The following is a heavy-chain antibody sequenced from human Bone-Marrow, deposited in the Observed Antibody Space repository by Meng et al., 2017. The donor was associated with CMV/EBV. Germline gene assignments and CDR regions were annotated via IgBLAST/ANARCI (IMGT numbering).Heavy chain of an antibody. CDR2: ISSSSSYI. J-gene: IGHJ6*02. CDR1: GFTFSSYS. D-gene: IGHD3-3*01. Sequence: GGSLRLSCAASGFTFSSYSMNWVRQAPGKGLEWVSSISSSSSYIYYADSVKGRFTISRDNSKNTLYLQMNSLRAEDTAVYYCARSGEAFLSGYYPPYYYYYYGMDVWGQGTTVTVSS. V-gene: IGHV3-21*01. CDR3: ARSGEAFLSGYYPPYYYYYYGMDV.